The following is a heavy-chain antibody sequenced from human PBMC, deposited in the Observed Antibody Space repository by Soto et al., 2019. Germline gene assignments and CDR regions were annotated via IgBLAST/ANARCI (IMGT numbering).Heavy chain of an antibody. J-gene: IGHJ4*02. CDR3: LRSHGAY. D-gene: IGHD2-8*01. Sequence: QVQLQESGPGLVKTSEPLSLTCTVSGGSVSSGPYHWNWVRQPPGKGLEWIGHSSYSGTANYNPSLRGRVIMATDTSMNQFSLRLTSVTAADTAVYYCLRSHGAYWGQGALVPVSP. V-gene: IGHV4-61*01. CDR2: SSYSGTA. CDR1: GGSVSSGPYH.